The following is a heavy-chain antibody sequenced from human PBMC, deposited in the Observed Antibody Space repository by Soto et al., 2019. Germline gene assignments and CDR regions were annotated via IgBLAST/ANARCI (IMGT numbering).Heavy chain of an antibody. V-gene: IGHV1-18*04. D-gene: IGHD6-13*01. CDR2: ISAYNGNT. Sequence: GASVKVSCKASGYTFTSYGISWVRQAPGQGLEWMGWISAYNGNTNYAQKLQGRVTMTTDTSTSTAYMELRSLRSDDTAVYYCAGGYGIAAAGNPHYYYYGMDVWGQGTTVTVSS. CDR3: AGGYGIAAAGNPHYYYYGMDV. CDR1: GYTFTSYG. J-gene: IGHJ6*02.